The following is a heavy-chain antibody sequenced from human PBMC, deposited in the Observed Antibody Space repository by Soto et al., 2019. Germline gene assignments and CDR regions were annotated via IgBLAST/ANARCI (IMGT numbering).Heavy chain of an antibody. V-gene: IGHV4-31*03. CDR1: GGSISSGGYY. D-gene: IGHD5-12*01. J-gene: IGHJ6*02. CDR2: IYYSGST. Sequence: SETLSLTCTVSGGSISSGGYYWSWIRQHPGKGLEWIGYIYYSGSTYYNPSLKSRVTISVDTSKNQFSLKLSSVTAADTAVYYCARGERWLKYMGVWGQGTTVTVSS. CDR3: ARGERWLKYMGV.